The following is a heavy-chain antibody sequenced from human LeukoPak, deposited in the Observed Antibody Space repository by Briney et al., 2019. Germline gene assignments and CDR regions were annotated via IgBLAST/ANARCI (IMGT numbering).Heavy chain of an antibody. CDR2: ISWDGGYT. Sequence: GGSLRLSCAASGFTFDDYAMHWVRQAPGKGLEWVSLISWDGGYTYYADSVKGRFTISRDNAKNSLYLQMNSLRAEDTAVYYCARSMYYDFWSGTTAGWFDPWGQGTLVTVSS. V-gene: IGHV3-43D*03. J-gene: IGHJ5*02. D-gene: IGHD3-3*01. CDR3: ARSMYYDFWSGTTAGWFDP. CDR1: GFTFDDYA.